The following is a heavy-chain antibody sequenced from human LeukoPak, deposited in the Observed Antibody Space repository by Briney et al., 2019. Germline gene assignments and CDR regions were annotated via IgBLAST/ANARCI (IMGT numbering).Heavy chain of an antibody. CDR3: ARDGFGLGEVQYYFGY. D-gene: IGHD3-16*01. J-gene: IGHJ4*02. CDR1: GFTFSSYG. V-gene: IGHV3-30*02. Sequence: GGSLRLSCAASGFTFSSYGMHWVRQAPGKGLEGVAFIRYDGSNKYYGDSVKGRFTISRDNSKNTLYLEMNSLRPEDTAVYYCARDGFGLGEVQYYFGYWGQGTLVTVSS. CDR2: IRYDGSNK.